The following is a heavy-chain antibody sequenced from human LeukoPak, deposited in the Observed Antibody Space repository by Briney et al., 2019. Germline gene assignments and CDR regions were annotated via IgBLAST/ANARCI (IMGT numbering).Heavy chain of an antibody. Sequence: SETLSLTCTVSGVSISSSSYYWGWIRQPPGKGLEWIGSIYYSGSTYYNPSLKSRVTISVDTSKNQFSLKLSSVTAADTAVYYCARGGGYSSSWYTLDYWGQGTLVTVSS. V-gene: IGHV4-39*01. CDR2: IYYSGST. D-gene: IGHD6-13*01. CDR3: ARGGGYSSSWYTLDY. CDR1: GVSISSSSYY. J-gene: IGHJ4*02.